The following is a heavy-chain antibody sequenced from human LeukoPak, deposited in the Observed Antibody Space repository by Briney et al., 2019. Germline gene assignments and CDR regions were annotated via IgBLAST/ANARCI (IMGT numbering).Heavy chain of an antibody. V-gene: IGHV4-61*02. CDR3: ASVRLIVVVPAAIKYNDAFDI. CDR2: IYTSGST. CDR1: GGSISSGSYY. D-gene: IGHD2-2*02. J-gene: IGHJ3*02. Sequence: PSETLSLTCTVSGGSISSGSYYWSWIRQPAGKGLEWIGRIYTSGSTNYNPSLKSRVTISVDTSKNQFSLKLSSVTAADTAVYYCASVRLIVVVPAAIKYNDAFDIWGQGTMVTVSS.